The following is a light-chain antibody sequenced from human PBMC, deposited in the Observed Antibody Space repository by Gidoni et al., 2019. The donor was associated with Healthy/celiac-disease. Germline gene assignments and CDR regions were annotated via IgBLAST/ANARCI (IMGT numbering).Light chain of an antibody. Sequence: QSVLTQPPSASGTPGQMVTISCSGSSSNIGSNYVYGYQQLPGTAPKLLIYRNNQRPSGVPDRFSGSKSGTSAPLAISGLRSEDEADYYCAAWDDSLSGRVFGGGTKLTVL. J-gene: IGLJ3*02. V-gene: IGLV1-47*01. CDR2: RNN. CDR3: AAWDDSLSGRV. CDR1: SSNIGSNY.